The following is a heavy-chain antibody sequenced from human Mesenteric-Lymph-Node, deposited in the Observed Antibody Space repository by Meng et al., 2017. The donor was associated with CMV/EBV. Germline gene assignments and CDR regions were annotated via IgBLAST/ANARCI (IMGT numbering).Heavy chain of an antibody. CDR2: IYYSGST. J-gene: IGHJ4*02. CDR3: AGDTSGYNYLDY. D-gene: IGHD5-18*01. Sequence: CTVSGGSISSGGYYWSWIRQHPGKGLEWIGYIYYSGSTYYNPSLKSRVTISVDTSKNQFSLKLSSVTAADTAVYYCAGDTSGYNYLDYWGQGTLVTVSS. V-gene: IGHV4-31*03. CDR1: GGSISSGGYY.